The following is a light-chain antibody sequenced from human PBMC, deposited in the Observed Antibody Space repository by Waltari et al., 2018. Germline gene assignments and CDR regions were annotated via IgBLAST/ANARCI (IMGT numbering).Light chain of an antibody. J-gene: IGLJ2*01. CDR1: RSYCGGYNY. CDR2: DVS. Sequence: QSALTQPASVSGSPGQSITISCTGTRSYCGGYNYVSLYQQYPGKAPKLMIYDVSKRPSGVSNRFSGSKSGNTASLTISGLQAEDEADYYCCSYAGSRIHVLFGGGTKLTVL. CDR3: CSYAGSRIHVL. V-gene: IGLV2-23*02.